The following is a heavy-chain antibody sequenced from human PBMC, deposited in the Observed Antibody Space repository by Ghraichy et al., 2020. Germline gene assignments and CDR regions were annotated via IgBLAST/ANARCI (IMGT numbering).Heavy chain of an antibody. V-gene: IGHV3-30-3*01. D-gene: IGHD4-11*01. CDR2: ISYDGSNK. CDR1: GFTFSSYA. Sequence: GGSLRLSCAASGFTFSSYAMHWVRQAPGKGLEWVAVISYDGSNKYYADSVKGRFTISRDNSKNTLYLQMNSLRAEDTAVYYCARDPMTTYYYYGMDVWGQGTTVTVSS. J-gene: IGHJ6*02. CDR3: ARDPMTTYYYYGMDV.